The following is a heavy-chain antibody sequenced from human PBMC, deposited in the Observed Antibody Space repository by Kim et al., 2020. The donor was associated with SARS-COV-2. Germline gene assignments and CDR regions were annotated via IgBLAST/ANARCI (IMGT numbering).Heavy chain of an antibody. J-gene: IGHJ2*01. V-gene: IGHV3-7*03. CDR1: GFTFSSYW. Sequence: GGSLRLSCAASGFTFSSYWMSWVRQAPGKGLEWVANIKQDGSEKYYVDSVKGRFTISRDNAKNSLYLQMNSLRAEDTAVYYCARSPGYTTSYWYFDLWGRGTLVTVSS. CDR2: IKQDGSEK. CDR3: ARSPGYTTSYWYFDL. D-gene: IGHD6-13*01.